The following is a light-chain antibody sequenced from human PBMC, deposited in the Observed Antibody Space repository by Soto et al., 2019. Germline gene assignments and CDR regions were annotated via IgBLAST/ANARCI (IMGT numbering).Light chain of an antibody. V-gene: IGKV3-15*01. Sequence: EILLTQSPGTLCLSLGARATLSCRASQSASSKLAPYQKKPGQAPRLLIYGASTTATGIPARFSGSGSGSEFTLTISSLKYEDFAAYYCQQYNNWTLTFAQGTKVEIK. CDR1: QSASSK. CDR3: QQYNNWTLT. J-gene: IGKJ1*01. CDR2: GAS.